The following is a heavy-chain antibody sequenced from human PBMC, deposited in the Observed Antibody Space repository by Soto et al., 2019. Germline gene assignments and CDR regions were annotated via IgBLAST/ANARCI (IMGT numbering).Heavy chain of an antibody. Sequence: QMQLQESGPGLVKPSQTLSLTCTVSGGSISSGGYFWSWIRQHPGKGLEWIGFIYYSGSTYYNPSLKRRVTISVDPSKNQFSLKLSSVTAADTAVYYCAKEGAAPYYYYGMDVWGQGTTVTVSS. CDR1: GGSISSGGYF. J-gene: IGHJ6*02. CDR3: AKEGAAPYYYYGMDV. CDR2: IYYSGST. D-gene: IGHD6-6*01. V-gene: IGHV4-31*03.